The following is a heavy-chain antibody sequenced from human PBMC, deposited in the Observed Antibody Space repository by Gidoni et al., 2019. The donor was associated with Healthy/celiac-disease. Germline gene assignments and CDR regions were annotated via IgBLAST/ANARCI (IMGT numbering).Heavy chain of an antibody. J-gene: IGHJ1*01. CDR3: ASSSGYSSEYFQH. CDR1: GGSISSYY. V-gene: IGHV4-59*01. CDR2: IYYSGST. Sequence: GGSISSYYWSWIRQPPGKGLEWIGYIYYSGSTNYNPSLKSRVTISVDTSKNQFSLKLSSVTAADTAVYYCASSSGYSSEYFQHWGQGTLVTVSS. D-gene: IGHD3-22*01.